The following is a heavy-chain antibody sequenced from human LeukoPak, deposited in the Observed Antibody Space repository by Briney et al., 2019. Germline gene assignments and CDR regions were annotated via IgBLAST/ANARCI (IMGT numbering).Heavy chain of an antibody. CDR1: GFIFSNYA. V-gene: IGHV3-30-3*01. CDR2: ISYDGSNK. D-gene: IGHD3-16*01. J-gene: IGHJ4*02. Sequence: PGGSLRLSCAASGFIFSNYAMHWVRQAPGKGLEWVAVISYDGSNKFYADSVKGRSTISRDNSKNTLFLQMNSLRAEDTAVYYCARVTFGDGYFDYWGQGTLVTVSS. CDR3: ARVTFGDGYFDY.